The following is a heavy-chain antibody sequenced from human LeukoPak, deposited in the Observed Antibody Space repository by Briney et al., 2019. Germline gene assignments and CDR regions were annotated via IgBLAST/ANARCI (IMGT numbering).Heavy chain of an antibody. J-gene: IGHJ4*02. D-gene: IGHD1-26*01. Sequence: GGSLRLSCAASGFTFRSYAMHWVRQAPGKGLEWVSTISGGGGSTYYADSVKGRFTISRDNSKNTLYLQVNSLRAEDTAVYYCAKGGKWDVTPFDYWGQGTLVTVSS. V-gene: IGHV3-23*01. CDR2: ISGGGGST. CDR3: AKGGKWDVTPFDY. CDR1: GFTFRSYA.